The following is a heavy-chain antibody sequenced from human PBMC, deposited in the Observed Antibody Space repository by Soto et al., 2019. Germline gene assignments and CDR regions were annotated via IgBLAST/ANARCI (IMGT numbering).Heavy chain of an antibody. CDR2: ISWNSGSI. Sequence: GGSLRLSCAASGFTFDDYAMHWVRQAPGKGLEWVSGISWNSGSIGYADSVKGRFTISRDNAKNSLYLQMNSLRAEDTALYYCAKDITDYYDSNGYSTWGQGNLVTVSS. J-gene: IGHJ5*02. CDR1: GFTFDDYA. CDR3: AKDITDYYDSNGYST. D-gene: IGHD3-22*01. V-gene: IGHV3-9*01.